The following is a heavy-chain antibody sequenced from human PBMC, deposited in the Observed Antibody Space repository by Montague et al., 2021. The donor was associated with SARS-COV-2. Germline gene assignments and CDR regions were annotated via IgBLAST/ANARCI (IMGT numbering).Heavy chain of an antibody. CDR1: GFALSDYY. Sequence: SLRLSCAASGFALSDYYMAWIRQAPGKGLEWLAYISHSSNTIAYADSVKGRFTISRDNVNNSVHLHMTNLRVEDTAVYYCARPPTFYYESSGYYSNWGQGAQVTVTS. D-gene: IGHD3-22*01. CDR2: ISHSSNTI. J-gene: IGHJ4*02. CDR3: ARPPTFYYESSGYYSN. V-gene: IGHV3-11*01.